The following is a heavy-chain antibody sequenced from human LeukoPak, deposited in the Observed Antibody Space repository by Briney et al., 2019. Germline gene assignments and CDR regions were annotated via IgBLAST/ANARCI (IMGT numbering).Heavy chain of an antibody. CDR3: ARLSDH. J-gene: IGHJ4*02. CDR1: GGAIINDNFY. Sequence: PSETLSLTCTVSGGAIINDNFYWGWVRQPPGRGLEWIVSINYRGTTYYNPSLASRVTISVDTSKTHLSLRLSSVTAADTAVYYWARLSDHWSQGTLVTVSS. V-gene: IGHV4-39*02. CDR2: INYRGTT.